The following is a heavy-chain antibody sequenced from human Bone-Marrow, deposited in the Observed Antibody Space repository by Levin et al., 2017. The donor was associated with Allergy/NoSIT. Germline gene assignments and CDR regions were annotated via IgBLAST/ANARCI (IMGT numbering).Heavy chain of an antibody. CDR3: ARQMIRFPEWLPTSFDS. Sequence: SETLSLTCSVSGGSISSSNYYSGWIRQPPGEGLEWIGSIYYSGNTYYNASLKSRVTISVDTSKNQFSLKLRSVTAADTALYYCARQMIRFPEWLPTSFDSWGQGTLVTVSS. CDR2: IYYSGNT. J-gene: IGHJ4*02. CDR1: GGSISSSNYY. D-gene: IGHD3-3*01. V-gene: IGHV4-39*01.